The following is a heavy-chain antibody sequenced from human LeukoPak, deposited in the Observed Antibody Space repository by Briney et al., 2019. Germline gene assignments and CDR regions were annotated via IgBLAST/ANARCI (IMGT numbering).Heavy chain of an antibody. V-gene: IGHV1-24*01. CDR2: FDPEDGET. Sequence: GASVKVSCKVSGYTLTELSMHWVRQAPGKGLEWMGGFDPEDGETIYAQKFQGRVTMTEDTSTDTAYMELSSLRSEDTAVYYCATVGSGSYARGDCYMDVWGKGTTVTVSS. CDR3: ATVGSGSYARGDCYMDV. CDR1: GYTLTELS. J-gene: IGHJ6*03. D-gene: IGHD1-26*01.